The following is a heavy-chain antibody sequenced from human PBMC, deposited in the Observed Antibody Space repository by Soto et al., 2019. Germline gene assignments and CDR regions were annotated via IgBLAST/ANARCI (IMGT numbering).Heavy chain of an antibody. CDR3: VRDSPIGSTYSGYDAIDS. Sequence: ASVKVSCKASGGTFSTSTFTWVRQAPGQGLEWMGRTIPLLNVADYAQDFQGRVTITADKSTSTAYMELTSLTSKDTAVYYCVRDSPIGSTYSGYDAIDSWGQGTLVTVSS. V-gene: IGHV1-69*04. J-gene: IGHJ4*02. CDR1: GGTFSTST. CDR2: TIPLLNVA. D-gene: IGHD5-12*01.